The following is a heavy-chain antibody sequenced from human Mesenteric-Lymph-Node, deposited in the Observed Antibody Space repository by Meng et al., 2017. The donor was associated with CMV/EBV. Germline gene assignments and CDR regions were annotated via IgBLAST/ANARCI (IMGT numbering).Heavy chain of an antibody. CDR2: INHSGST. D-gene: IGHD2-2*01. CDR1: GGSFSGYY. CDR3: ARGRVVVVPAAIFRARYFDL. V-gene: IGHV4-34*01. J-gene: IGHJ2*01. Sequence: GSLRLSCAVYGGSFSGYYWSWIRQPPGKGLEWIGEINHSGSTNYNPSLKSRVTISVDTSKNQFSLKLSSVTAADTAVYYCARGRVVVVPAAIFRARYFDLWGRGTLVTVSS.